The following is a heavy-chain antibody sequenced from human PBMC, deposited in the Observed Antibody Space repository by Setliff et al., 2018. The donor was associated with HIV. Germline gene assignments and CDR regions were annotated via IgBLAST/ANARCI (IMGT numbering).Heavy chain of an antibody. V-gene: IGHV4-61*09. CDR2: IYMRGGT. CDR3: AIDHVTNIAESGYGYTRIDP. J-gene: IGHJ5*02. Sequence: LSLTCTVSGGSIISEISWWAWIRQPAGKGPEWLGQIYMRGGTDYNPSLEGRVTISLDTSKNQFSLKLTPVTAAGTAVYYCAIDHVTNIAESGYGYTRIDPWGPGISVTVSS. D-gene: IGHD5-18*01. CDR1: GGSIISEISW.